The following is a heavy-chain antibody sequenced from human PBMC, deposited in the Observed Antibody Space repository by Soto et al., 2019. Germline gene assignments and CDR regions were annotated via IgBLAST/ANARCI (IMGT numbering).Heavy chain of an antibody. CDR3: ARGREQLVANYFDY. J-gene: IGHJ4*02. D-gene: IGHD6-6*01. Sequence: SETLSLICTVSGGSVSSVSYYWSWIRQPPGKGLEWIGYIYYSGSTNYNPSLKSRVTISVDTSKNQFSLKLSSVTAADTAVYYCARGREQLVANYFDYWGQGTLVTVSS. CDR2: IYYSGST. V-gene: IGHV4-61*01. CDR1: GGSVSSVSYY.